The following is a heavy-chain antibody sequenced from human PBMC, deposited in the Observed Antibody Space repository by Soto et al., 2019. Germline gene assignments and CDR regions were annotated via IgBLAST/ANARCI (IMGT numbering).Heavy chain of an antibody. CDR1: GFTFTNAW. CDR3: ATEADGYYDVLTGYYKMGYFDY. D-gene: IGHD3-9*01. Sequence: EVQLVESGGGLVKPGGSLRLSCAGSGFTFTNAWMSWVRQAPGKGLEWVGRIKSNSDGGTADYAAPVKVSITISRDESKNSLYMQMNRLKTEDTGVYYCATEADGYYDVLTGYYKMGYFDYWGQGTLVTVSS. V-gene: IGHV3-15*01. CDR2: IKSNSDGGTA. J-gene: IGHJ4*02.